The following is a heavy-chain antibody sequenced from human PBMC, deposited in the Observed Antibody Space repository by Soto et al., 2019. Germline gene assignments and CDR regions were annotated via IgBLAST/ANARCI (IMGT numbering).Heavy chain of an antibody. V-gene: IGHV3-11*05. CDR2: ISSGSSYT. Sequence: QVQLVESGGGLVKPGGSLRLSCAASGFTFSDYYMSWIRQAPGKGLEWISYISSGSSYTNYADSVKGRFTISRDNAKNSLYLQMNSRRAEDTAVYYCARVRGSYYFDYWGQGTLVTVSS. J-gene: IGHJ4*02. CDR1: GFTFSDYY. D-gene: IGHD1-26*01. CDR3: ARVRGSYYFDY.